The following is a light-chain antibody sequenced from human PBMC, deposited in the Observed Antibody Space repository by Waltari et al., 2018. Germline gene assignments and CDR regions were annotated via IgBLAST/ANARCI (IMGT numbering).Light chain of an antibody. CDR3: QQYDISPLT. V-gene: IGKV3-20*01. CDR1: QTVRTTY. CDR2: GAS. J-gene: IGKJ4*01. Sequence: EIVLTQSPGTLSLSPGERATLPYRASQTVRTTYLAWYQQKPGQAPTLVIHGASSRATGIPDRFSGSGSGTDFSLTISSLEPEDFAVYYCQQYDISPLTFGGGTKVEIK.